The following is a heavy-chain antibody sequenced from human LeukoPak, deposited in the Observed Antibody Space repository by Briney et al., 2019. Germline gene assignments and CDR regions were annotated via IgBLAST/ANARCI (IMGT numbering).Heavy chain of an antibody. CDR2: INTNTGNP. CDR1: GYTFTSYA. V-gene: IGHV7-4-1*02. D-gene: IGHD3-9*01. CDR3: ARGRKYYDILTGYYPTFDY. J-gene: IGHJ4*02. Sequence: ASVKVSCKASGYTFTSYAMNWVRQAPGQGLEWMGWINTNTGNPTYAQGFTGRFVFSLDTSVSTAYLQISSLKAEDTAVYYCARGRKYYDILTGYYPTFDYWGQGTLVTVSS.